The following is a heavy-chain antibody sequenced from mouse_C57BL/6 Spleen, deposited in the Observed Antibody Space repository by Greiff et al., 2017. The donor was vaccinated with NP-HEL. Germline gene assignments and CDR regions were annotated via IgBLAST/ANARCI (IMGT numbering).Heavy chain of an antibody. D-gene: IGHD2-4*01. CDR2: INPGSGGT. CDR1: GYAFTNYL. CDR3: ARSDDYPFAD. Sequence: QVQLQQSGAELVRPGTSVKVSCKASGYAFTNYLIEWVKQRPGQGLEWIGVINPGSGGTNYNEKFKGKATLTADKSSSTAYMQLSSLTSEDSAVYFCARSDDYPFADWGQWTLVTVSA. V-gene: IGHV1-54*01. J-gene: IGHJ3*01.